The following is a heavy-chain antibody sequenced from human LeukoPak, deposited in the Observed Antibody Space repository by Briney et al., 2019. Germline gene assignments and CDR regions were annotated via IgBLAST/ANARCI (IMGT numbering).Heavy chain of an antibody. V-gene: IGHV4-34*01. Sequence: SETLSLTCALYGGSFSGDFWSWIRQPPRKGLEWSGEINHSGSTIYNPYLKSRVTISAATSKNQCSRRLSSVTAADTGVYLCTRGRGDSGSYFADYWGQGTLVTVSS. J-gene: IGHJ4*02. D-gene: IGHD1-26*01. CDR3: TRGRGDSGSYFADY. CDR2: INHSGST. CDR1: GGSFSGDF.